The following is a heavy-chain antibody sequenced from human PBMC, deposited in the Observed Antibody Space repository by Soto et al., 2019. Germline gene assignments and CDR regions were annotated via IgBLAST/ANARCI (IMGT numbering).Heavy chain of an antibody. V-gene: IGHV4-39*01. CDR3: ARHSPGRTPANY. Sequence: SETLSLTCTVSGGSISSSSYYWGWIRQPPGKGLEWIGSIYYSGSTYYNPSLKSRVTISVDTSKNQFSLKLSSVTAADTAVYYCARHSPGRTPANYWGQGTLVTVSS. CDR2: IYYSGST. D-gene: IGHD6-25*01. CDR1: GGSISSSSYY. J-gene: IGHJ4*02.